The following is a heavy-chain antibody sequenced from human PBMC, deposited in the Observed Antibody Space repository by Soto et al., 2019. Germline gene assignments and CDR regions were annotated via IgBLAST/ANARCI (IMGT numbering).Heavy chain of an antibody. D-gene: IGHD2-21*02. CDR1: GFAFSNFA. CDR2: ISGRVGYT. V-gene: IGHV3-23*01. CDR3: ANGTVLTRHHDAFHI. Sequence: EVPLLESGGGSVQPGGSLRLSCAASGFAFSNFAMTWVRQAPGKGLVWDSTISGRVGYTYYGDSVNGRFTISRDDSKNALYLQMNALTSQDTTVYYCANGTVLTRHHDAFHIWGQGTMVTVSS. J-gene: IGHJ3*02.